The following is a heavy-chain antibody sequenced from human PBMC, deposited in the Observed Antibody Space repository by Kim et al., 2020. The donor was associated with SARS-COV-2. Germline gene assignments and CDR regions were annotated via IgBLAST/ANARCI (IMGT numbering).Heavy chain of an antibody. V-gene: IGHV1-69*04. CDR2: IIPILGIA. J-gene: IGHJ4*02. Sequence: SVKVSCKASGGTFSSYAISWVRQTPGQGLEWMGRIIPILGIANYAQKFQGRVTITADKSTSTAYMELSSLRSEDTAVYYCARSEKIEMATITCLRDWGQGTLVTVSS. CDR3: ARSEKIEMATITCLRD. D-gene: IGHD5-12*01. CDR1: GGTFSSYA.